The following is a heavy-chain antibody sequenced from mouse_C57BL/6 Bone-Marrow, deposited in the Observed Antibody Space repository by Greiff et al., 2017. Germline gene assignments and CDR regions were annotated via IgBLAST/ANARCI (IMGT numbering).Heavy chain of an antibody. V-gene: IGHV1-81*01. Sequence: VKLVESGAELARPGASVKLSCKASGYTFTSYGISWVKQRTGQGLEWIGEIYPRSGNTYYNEKFKGKATLTADKSSSTAYMGLRSLTSEDSAVYFCARSFITTVVAPYYAMDYWGQGTSVTVSS. D-gene: IGHD1-1*01. J-gene: IGHJ4*01. CDR2: IYPRSGNT. CDR1: GYTFTSYG. CDR3: ARSFITTVVAPYYAMDY.